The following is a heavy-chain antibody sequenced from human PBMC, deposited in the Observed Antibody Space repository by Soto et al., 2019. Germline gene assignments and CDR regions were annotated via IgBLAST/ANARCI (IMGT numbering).Heavy chain of an antibody. CDR3: ATGGYSYGWGY. CDR2: INSAGSAS. CDR1: GFTFSSYW. Sequence: EVQLVESGGGLVQPGGFLRLSCVGSGFTFSSYWMHWVRQVPGKGPVWVSRINSAGSASSYVDFVKGRFTVSRDNAKNTLYLEMNSLSAEDTAVYYCATGGYSYGWGYWGQGTLVTVSS. V-gene: IGHV3-74*01. D-gene: IGHD5-18*01. J-gene: IGHJ4*02.